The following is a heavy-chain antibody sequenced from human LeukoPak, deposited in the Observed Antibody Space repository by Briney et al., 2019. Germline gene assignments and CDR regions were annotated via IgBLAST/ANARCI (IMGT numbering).Heavy chain of an antibody. CDR1: GFTFSSYS. CDR2: ISSSSSYI. CDR3: ARGKGIVVVVAPYYYYMDV. D-gene: IGHD2-15*01. J-gene: IGHJ6*03. Sequence: GGSLRLSCAASGFTFSSYSMNWVRQAPGKGLEWVSSISSSSSYIYYADSVKGRFTISRDNAKNSLYLQMNSLRAEDTAVYYCARGKGIVVVVAPYYYYMDVWGKGTTVTVSS. V-gene: IGHV3-21*01.